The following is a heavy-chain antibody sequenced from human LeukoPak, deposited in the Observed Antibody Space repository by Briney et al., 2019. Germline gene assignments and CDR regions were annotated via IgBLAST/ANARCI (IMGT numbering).Heavy chain of an antibody. V-gene: IGHV3-30*04. J-gene: IGHJ4*02. CDR1: GFTFNSYA. CDR3: ARTIFGVAAYFDY. Sequence: GGSLRLPCAASGFTFNSYAMHWVRQAPGKGLEWVAVISYDGRNKYYADSVKGRFTISRDNSKNSLYLEMNSLRAEDTAVYYCARTIFGVAAYFDYWGQGTLVTVSS. CDR2: ISYDGRNK. D-gene: IGHD3-3*01.